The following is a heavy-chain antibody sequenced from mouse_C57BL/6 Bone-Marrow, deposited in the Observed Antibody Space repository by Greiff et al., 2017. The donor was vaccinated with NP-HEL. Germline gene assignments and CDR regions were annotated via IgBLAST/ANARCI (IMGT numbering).Heavy chain of an antibody. D-gene: IGHD1-1*01. CDR2: INPNNGGT. J-gene: IGHJ4*01. CDR1: GYTFTDYY. Sequence: EVQLQQSGPELVKPGASVKISCKASGYTFTDYYMNWVKQSHGKSLEWIGDINPNNGGTSYNQKFKGKATLTVDKSSSTAYMELRSLTSEDSAVYYCAREDYGSSGYAMDYWGQGTSVTVSS. V-gene: IGHV1-26*01. CDR3: AREDYGSSGYAMDY.